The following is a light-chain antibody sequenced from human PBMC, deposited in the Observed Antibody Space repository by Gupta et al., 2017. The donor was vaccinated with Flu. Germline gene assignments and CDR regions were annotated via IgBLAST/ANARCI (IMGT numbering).Light chain of an antibody. J-gene: IGKJ4*01. V-gene: IGKV1-33*01. CDR1: QDISNY. Sequence: DIQMTQSPSSLSASVGDRVTITCQASQDISNYLNWYQQKPGKAPKLLIYDASNLETGVPSRFSGSGSGTDXTFTISXLQPEDIATYYCQQYDNLPLLTFGXGTKVEIK. CDR3: QQYDNLPLLT. CDR2: DAS.